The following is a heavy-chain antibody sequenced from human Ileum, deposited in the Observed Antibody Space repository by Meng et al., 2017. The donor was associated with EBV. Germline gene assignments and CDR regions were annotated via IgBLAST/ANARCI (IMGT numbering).Heavy chain of an antibody. CDR3: ASSDYYRSDY. D-gene: IGHD3-22*01. V-gene: IGHV4-4*02. J-gene: IGHJ4*02. CDR1: GGSISRSDW. Sequence: QVPLQESGPGLVKPSETPSLTCAVSGGSISRSDWWSWVRQPPGKGLEWIGETSHSGSTNYSPSLKSRVTISLDKSKNQLSLKLNSVTAADTAVYYCASSDYYRSDYWGQGTLVTVSS. CDR2: TSHSGST.